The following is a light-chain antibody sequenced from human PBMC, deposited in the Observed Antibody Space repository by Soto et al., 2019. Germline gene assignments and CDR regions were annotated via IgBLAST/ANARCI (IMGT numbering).Light chain of an antibody. CDR2: DVS. Sequence: EIVLTQSPSTLSLSPGQRATLSCRASQSVGSSYLAWYQQKPGQAPRLLNYDVSTRATAIPDRFSGSGSGTDCTLISSRLEHEELAVYYHQRYGASPTWTFGQGTKVAIK. CDR1: QSVGSSY. CDR3: QRYGASPTWT. V-gene: IGKV3-20*01. J-gene: IGKJ1*01.